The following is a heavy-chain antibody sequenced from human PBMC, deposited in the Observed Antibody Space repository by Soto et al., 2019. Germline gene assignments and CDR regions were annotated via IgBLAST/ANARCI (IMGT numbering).Heavy chain of an antibody. CDR2: INPSGGST. V-gene: IGHV1-46*01. CDR3: ARDLRSGWYSTGHYYYGMDV. J-gene: IGHJ6*02. CDR1: GYTFTSYH. D-gene: IGHD6-19*01. Sequence: ASVKVSCKASGYTFTSYHMHWVRQAPGQGLEWMGIINPSGGSTSYAQKFQGRVTMTRDTSTSTVYMELSSLRSEDTAVYYCARDLRSGWYSTGHYYYGMDVWGQGTTGTVSS.